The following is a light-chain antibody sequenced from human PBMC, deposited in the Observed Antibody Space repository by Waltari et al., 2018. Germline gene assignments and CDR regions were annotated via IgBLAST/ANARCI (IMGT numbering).Light chain of an antibody. CDR2: GAS. J-gene: IGKJ1*01. CDR3: QQYGSSPKT. CDR1: QSVSSSY. V-gene: IGKV3-20*01. Sequence: EIVLTQSPGTLSLSPGERATLSCRASQSVSSSYLAWYQQKPGQAPRLLSYGASRRATGIPDRFSGSGSGTDFTLTISRLEPEDFAVYYCQQYGSSPKTFGQGTKVEIK.